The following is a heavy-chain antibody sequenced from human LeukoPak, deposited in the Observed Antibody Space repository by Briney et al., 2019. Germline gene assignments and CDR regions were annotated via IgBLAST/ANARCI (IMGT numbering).Heavy chain of an antibody. CDR2: MSDSGDST. V-gene: IGHV3-23*01. Sequence: AGRSLRLSCAASGFTFSSYGMSWVRQAPGKGLEWVSAMSDSGDSTYYADSVKGRFTISRDNSKNTLYLQMNSLRAEDTAVYYCAKLSYVADSSGYYLLAFDIWGQGTMVTVSS. J-gene: IGHJ3*02. CDR1: GFTFSSYG. D-gene: IGHD3-22*01. CDR3: AKLSYVADSSGYYLLAFDI.